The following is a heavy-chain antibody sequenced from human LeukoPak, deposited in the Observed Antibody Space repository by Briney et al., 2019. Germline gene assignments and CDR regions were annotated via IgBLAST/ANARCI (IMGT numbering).Heavy chain of an antibody. CDR3: ARQVTIFGVLTMDV. CDR2: ISSSGTTI. Sequence: GGSLRLSCAASGFTFSSYEMNWVRQAPGKGLEWVSYISSSGTTIYYADSVKGRFTISRDNAKNSLYLQMKSLRAEDTAVYYCARQVTIFGVLTMDVWGKGTTVTVSS. V-gene: IGHV3-48*03. CDR1: GFTFSSYE. D-gene: IGHD3-3*01. J-gene: IGHJ6*03.